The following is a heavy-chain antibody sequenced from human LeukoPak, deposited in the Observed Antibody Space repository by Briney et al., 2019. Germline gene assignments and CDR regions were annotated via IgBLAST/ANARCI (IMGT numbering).Heavy chain of an antibody. Sequence: SQTLSLTCTVSGGSVSSGVYYWSWIRQHPGKGLEWFGYIYYSGSIYCNPSLKSRLTISVDTSKNQFSLKLSSVTAADTAVYYCARAFSVVRGVHDYFDYWGQGTLVTVSS. CDR1: GGSVSSGVYY. J-gene: IGHJ4*02. CDR2: IYYSGSI. V-gene: IGHV4-31*03. D-gene: IGHD3-10*01. CDR3: ARAFSVVRGVHDYFDY.